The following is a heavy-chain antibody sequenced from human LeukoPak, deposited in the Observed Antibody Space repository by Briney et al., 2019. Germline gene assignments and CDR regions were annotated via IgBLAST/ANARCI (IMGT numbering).Heavy chain of an antibody. CDR3: ARTGSGRWYMDV. V-gene: IGHV1-69*13. D-gene: IGHD3-10*01. CDR1: GGTFSSYA. J-gene: IGHJ6*03. Sequence: SVKVSCKASGGTFSSYAISWVRQAPGRGLEWMGGIIPIFGTANYAQKFQGRVTITADESTSTAYMELSSLRSEDTAVYYCARTGSGRWYMDVWGKGTTVTISS. CDR2: IIPIFGTA.